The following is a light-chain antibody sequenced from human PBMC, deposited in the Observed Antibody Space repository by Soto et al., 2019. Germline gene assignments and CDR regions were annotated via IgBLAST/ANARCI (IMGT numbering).Light chain of an antibody. Sequence: QSALTQPASVSGSPGQSIPIACTGTTSDVGSYNLVSWYQQRPGEAPKLIISEVRNRPSGISYRFTGSKSGNTASLTISGLQAEDEADYYCSSYTTTSTLVFGGGTKLTVL. CDR3: SSYTTTSTLV. J-gene: IGLJ3*02. CDR1: TSDVGSYNL. CDR2: EVR. V-gene: IGLV2-14*01.